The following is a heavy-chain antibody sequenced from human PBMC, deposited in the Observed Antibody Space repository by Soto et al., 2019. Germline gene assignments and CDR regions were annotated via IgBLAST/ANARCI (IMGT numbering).Heavy chain of an antibody. J-gene: IGHJ5*01. CDR1: GFSVSDYP. CDR3: VRGTLFPGFDV. D-gene: IGHD1-7*01. V-gene: IGHV3-7*03. Sequence: PGGSLRLSCVASGFSVSDYPLNWVSQAPGQGLEWVATINRAVTKTNYVDSVKGRFTTSRDNAKNSLYLQSGSVSVEDKAIHFCVRGTLFPGFDVWGHGTQVPVSS. CDR2: INRAVTKT.